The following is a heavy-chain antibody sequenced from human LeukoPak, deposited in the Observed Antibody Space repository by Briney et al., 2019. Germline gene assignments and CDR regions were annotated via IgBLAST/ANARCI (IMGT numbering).Heavy chain of an antibody. Sequence: AVKVPCKASGGTFSSYTVSWLRQAPGQGLEWMGGINPIFGKANYSPKFHGRVTCTADQSPSTVYMELTRLRSDDPAVYFCARDAMGRAVSVPLRYYYYYHMDVWGKGTTVTVSS. V-gene: IGHV1-69*13. D-gene: IGHD3-10*01. J-gene: IGHJ6*03. CDR2: INPIFGKA. CDR1: GGTFSSYT. CDR3: ARDAMGRAVSVPLRYYYYYHMDV.